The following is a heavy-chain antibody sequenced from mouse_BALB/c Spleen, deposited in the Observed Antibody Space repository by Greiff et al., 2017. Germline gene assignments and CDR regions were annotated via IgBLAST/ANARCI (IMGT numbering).Heavy chain of an antibody. CDR1: GYAFTNYL. D-gene: IGHD1-1*01. CDR3: ARSITTRAWFAY. Sequence: VHLVESGAELVRPGTSVKVSCKASGYAFTNYLIEWVKQRPGQGLEWIGVINPGSGGTNYNEKFKGKATLTADKSSSTAYMQLSSLTSDDSAVYFCARSITTRAWFAYWGQGTLVTVSA. V-gene: IGHV1-54*03. CDR2: INPGSGGT. J-gene: IGHJ3*01.